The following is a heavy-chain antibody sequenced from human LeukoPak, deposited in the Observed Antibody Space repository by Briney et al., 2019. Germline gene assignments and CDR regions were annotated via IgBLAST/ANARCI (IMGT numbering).Heavy chain of an antibody. J-gene: IGHJ4*02. D-gene: IGHD2-21*01. Sequence: PGGSLRLSCAASGFTFSSYAMHWVRQAPGRGLEWVAVISYDGSNKYYADSVKGRFTISRDNSKNTLYLQMNSLRAEDTAVYYCARSPGRIPYFDYWGQGTLVTVSS. CDR1: GFTFSSYA. CDR3: ARSPGRIPYFDY. CDR2: ISYDGSNK. V-gene: IGHV3-30-3*01.